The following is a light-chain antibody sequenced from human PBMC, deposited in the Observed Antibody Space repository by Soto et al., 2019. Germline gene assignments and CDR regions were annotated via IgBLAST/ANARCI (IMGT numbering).Light chain of an antibody. CDR3: QQYGRTSWT. V-gene: IGKV3-20*01. CDR2: GAS. CDR1: QSVSTNF. Sequence: EIVLTQSPGTLSLSPGEGATLSCMASQSVSTNFFAWYQQKPGQAPRLLIYGASTRATGIPDRFSGSGSGTDFTLTISRLEPEDFAVYYCQQYGRTSWTFGQGIKVEIK. J-gene: IGKJ1*01.